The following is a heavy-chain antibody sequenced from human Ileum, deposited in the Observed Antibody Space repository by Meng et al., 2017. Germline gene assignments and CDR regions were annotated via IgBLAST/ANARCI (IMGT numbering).Heavy chain of an antibody. CDR1: GFTFSGAW. D-gene: IGHD1-1*01. Sequence: VQVVGVGGGLVKAGGSLRLSCAVSGFTFSGAWMSWVRQAPGKGLEWVSRIKSKRDGETTDYAAPVKGRFTISRDDSENTVYLQMNSLKAEDTAVYYCTHGHLAGTFFDYWSQGILVTVSS. CDR3: THGHLAGTFFDY. V-gene: IGHV3-15*01. J-gene: IGHJ4*02. CDR2: IKSKRDGETT.